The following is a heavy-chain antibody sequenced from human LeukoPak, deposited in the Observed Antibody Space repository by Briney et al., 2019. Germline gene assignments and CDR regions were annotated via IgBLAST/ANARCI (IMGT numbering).Heavy chain of an antibody. CDR3: ARGLRYFDWYFSD. Sequence: SETLSLTCTVSGGSISSYYWSWIRQPPGKGLEWIGYIYYSGSTIYNPSLKSRVTISVDTSKNQFSLKLSSVTAADTAVYYCARGLRYFDWYFSDWGQGTLVTVSS. V-gene: IGHV4-59*08. J-gene: IGHJ4*02. CDR2: IYYSGST. D-gene: IGHD3-9*01. CDR1: GGSISSYY.